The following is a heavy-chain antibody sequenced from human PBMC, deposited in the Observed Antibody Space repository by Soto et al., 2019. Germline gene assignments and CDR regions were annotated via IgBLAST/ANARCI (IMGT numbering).Heavy chain of an antibody. V-gene: IGHV3-11*01. Sequence: QVQLVESGGGLVKTGGALRLSCAASGFTFSDNYMSWIRQAPGKGLEWVSYISSSGSTIYYADDVKGRFTISRDNAKNSLYLQMNSLRAEDTAVYYCDRGPTSSWYPGWFDPWGQGTLVTVSS. J-gene: IGHJ5*02. D-gene: IGHD6-13*01. CDR3: DRGPTSSWYPGWFDP. CDR2: ISSSGSTI. CDR1: GFTFSDNY.